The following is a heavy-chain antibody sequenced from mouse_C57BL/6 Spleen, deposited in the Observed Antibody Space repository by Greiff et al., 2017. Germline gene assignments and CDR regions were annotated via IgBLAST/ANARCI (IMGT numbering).Heavy chain of an antibody. D-gene: IGHD1-1*01. Sequence: QVQLQQPGAELVKPGASVKLSCKASGYTFTSYWMHWVKQRPGRGLEWIGRIDPNSGGTKYNEKFKSKATLTVDKPSSTAYMPLSSLTSEDAAVYYCGSTFMTTDRDYFDYWGQGTTLTVSS. CDR2: IDPNSGGT. V-gene: IGHV1-72*01. CDR3: GSTFMTTDRDYFDY. CDR1: GYTFTSYW. J-gene: IGHJ2*01.